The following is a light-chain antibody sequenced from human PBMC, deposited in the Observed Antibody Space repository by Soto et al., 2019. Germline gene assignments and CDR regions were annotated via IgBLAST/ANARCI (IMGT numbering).Light chain of an antibody. CDR2: DVS. V-gene: IGLV2-14*03. Sequence: QSALTQPASVSGSPGQSITISCTGTSSDVGSYNYVSWYQQHPGKAPQLMIYDVSDRPSGVSNRFSGSKSGNTASLTISGLQAEDEADYYCSSYGSSNSLVFGGGTKLTVL. J-gene: IGLJ2*01. CDR3: SSYGSSNSLV. CDR1: SSDVGSYNY.